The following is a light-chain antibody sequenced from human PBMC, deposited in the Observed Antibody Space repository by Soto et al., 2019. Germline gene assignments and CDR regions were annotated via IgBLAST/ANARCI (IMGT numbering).Light chain of an antibody. V-gene: IGKV3-20*01. Sequence: EIVLTQSPGTLSLSPGERATLSCRASQSVSSGYLAWYQQKPGQAPRLLIYGASSRATGIPDRFSGSGSGSDLTLTISRLESEDFAVYYCQQYDSSPLFTFGPGTKVDIK. CDR1: QSVSSGY. J-gene: IGKJ3*01. CDR2: GAS. CDR3: QQYDSSPLFT.